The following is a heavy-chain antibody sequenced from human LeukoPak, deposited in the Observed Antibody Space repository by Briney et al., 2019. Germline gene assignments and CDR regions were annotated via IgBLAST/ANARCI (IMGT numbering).Heavy chain of an antibody. V-gene: IGHV3-9*01. Sequence: GGSLRLSCVASGFTFENHAMHWVRLSPGKGLEWVSGISWNSTTITYVDSVKGRFTISRDNAKNSLYLQMNSLRPEDTALYYCTRDASGFGECPDHWGQGTLVTVSS. J-gene: IGHJ4*02. CDR1: GFTFENHA. D-gene: IGHD3-10*01. CDR3: TRDASGFGECPDH. CDR2: ISWNSTTI.